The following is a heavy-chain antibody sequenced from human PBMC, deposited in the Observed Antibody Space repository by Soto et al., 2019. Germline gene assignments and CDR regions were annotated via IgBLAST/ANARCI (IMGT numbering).Heavy chain of an antibody. J-gene: IGHJ4*02. V-gene: IGHV4-39*01. CDR3: GKVLVGATGHTDSDS. D-gene: IGHD2-15*01. Sequence: SETLSLTCTVSGGSMYRSGYYWGWIRQPPGRGLEWIGNIDYNGVTYSNPSLKSRVTISRDTSKNQFSLKLTSVTAADTALYYCGKVLVGATGHTDSDSWGPGTLATVSS. CDR2: IDYNGVT. CDR1: GGSMYRSGYY.